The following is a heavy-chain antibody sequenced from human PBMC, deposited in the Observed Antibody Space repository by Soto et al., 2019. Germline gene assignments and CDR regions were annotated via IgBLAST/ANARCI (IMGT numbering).Heavy chain of an antibody. V-gene: IGHV1-3*01. J-gene: IGHJ6*03. Sequence: ASVKLSCKASGYTFTSYAMHWVRQAPGQRLEWMGWINAGNGNTKYSQKFQGRVTITRDTSASTAYMELSSLRSEDTAVYYCARDGVATIIYYYYYMDVWGKGTTVTVSS. CDR1: GYTFTSYA. CDR2: INAGNGNT. D-gene: IGHD5-12*01. CDR3: ARDGVATIIYYYYYMDV.